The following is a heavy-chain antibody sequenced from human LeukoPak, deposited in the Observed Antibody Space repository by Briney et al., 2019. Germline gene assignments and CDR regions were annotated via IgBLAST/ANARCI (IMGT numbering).Heavy chain of an antibody. CDR3: ARGQGDSSGYYSLDY. J-gene: IGHJ4*02. CDR1: GYSFNSYW. V-gene: IGHV5-51*01. Sequence: GESLKISCKGSGYSFNSYWIGWVRQMPGKGLEWMGIIYPGDSDTRYSPSFQGQVTISADKSISTAYLQWSSLKASDTAMYYCARGQGDSSGYYSLDYWGQGTLVTVCS. D-gene: IGHD3-22*01. CDR2: IYPGDSDT.